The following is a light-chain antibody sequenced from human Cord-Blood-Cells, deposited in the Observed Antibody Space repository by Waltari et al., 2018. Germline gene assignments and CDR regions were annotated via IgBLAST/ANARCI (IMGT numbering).Light chain of an antibody. Sequence: DIVMTQSPEYLAVSLGERATINCNSSQSVLYSSNNKNYLAWYQQKPVQPPKLLIYWASTRESGVPDRFSGSGSGTDVTLTISSLQAEDVAVYYCQQYYSTPLTFGGGTKVEIK. V-gene: IGKV4-1*01. CDR2: WAS. CDR1: QSVLYSSNNKNY. CDR3: QQYYSTPLT. J-gene: IGKJ4*01.